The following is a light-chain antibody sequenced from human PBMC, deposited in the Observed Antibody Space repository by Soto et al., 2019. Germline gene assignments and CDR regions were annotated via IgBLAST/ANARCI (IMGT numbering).Light chain of an antibody. CDR3: QQYNSFWT. CDR2: KAS. CDR1: QSISSW. Sequence: DIQMTQSPSTLSASVGDRVTITCRASQSISSWLAWYQQKPGKAPKLLIYKASSLESGVPSRFSGSGYGTEFTLTISSLQPDDFATYYCQQYNSFWTFCQGTKVEIK. V-gene: IGKV1-5*03. J-gene: IGKJ1*01.